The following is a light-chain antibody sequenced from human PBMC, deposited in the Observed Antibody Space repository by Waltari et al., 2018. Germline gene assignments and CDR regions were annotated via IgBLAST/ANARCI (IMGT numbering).Light chain of an antibody. J-gene: IGKJ3*01. CDR3: QQGNSYPFT. CDR2: YAN. CDR1: QGISSY. V-gene: IGKV1-13*02. Sequence: IQMSQSPSSLSASVGDRVTITCRASQGISSYLNWYQQKPGKAPKLLIYYANSLASGVPARCSGSGSGTEFTLLISSLQPEDFAAEYCQQGNSYPFTFGPGTKRDIK.